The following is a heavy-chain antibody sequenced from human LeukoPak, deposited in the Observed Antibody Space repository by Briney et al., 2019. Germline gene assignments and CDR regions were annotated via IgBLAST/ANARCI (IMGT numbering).Heavy chain of an antibody. Sequence: GGSLRLSCAASGFTFSSYSMNWVRQAPGKGQEWVSYISSSSSTIYYADSVKGRFTISRDNAKNSLYLQMNSLRAEDTAVYYCARVLHKRNYDSSDYYGYWGQGILVTVSS. CDR2: ISSSSSTI. CDR1: GFTFSSYS. D-gene: IGHD3-22*01. V-gene: IGHV3-48*01. CDR3: ARVLHKRNYDSSDYYGY. J-gene: IGHJ4*02.